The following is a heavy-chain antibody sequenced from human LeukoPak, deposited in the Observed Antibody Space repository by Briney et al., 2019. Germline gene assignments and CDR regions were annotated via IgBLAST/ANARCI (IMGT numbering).Heavy chain of an antibody. J-gene: IGHJ4*02. CDR1: AYTFSGSA. D-gene: IGHD6-13*01. V-gene: IGHV3-73*01. CDR3: TRLGLGSSHDY. CDR2: IRSKANSYAT. Sequence: GGSLRLPRPANAYTFSGSAMHWVRQASGKRIERVGRIRSKANSYATAYAASMKGRFTISRHDSKNTAYLQMNSLKTEDTAVYYCTRLGLGSSHDYWGQGTLVTVSS.